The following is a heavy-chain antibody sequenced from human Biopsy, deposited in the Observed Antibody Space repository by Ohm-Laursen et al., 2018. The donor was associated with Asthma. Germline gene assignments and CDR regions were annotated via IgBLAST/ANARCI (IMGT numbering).Heavy chain of an antibody. V-gene: IGHV4-30-4*01. CDR2: IHYSGST. D-gene: IGHD6-19*01. Sequence: TLSLTCIVSGASIKTDDHYWSWLRQPPGKGLEWFGSIHYSGSTSYNPSLKGGVTISVDTSKNQFSLKLSSVTAADTAVYYCARASVAASSNWFDPWGQGTLVTVSS. CDR3: ARASVAASSNWFDP. J-gene: IGHJ5*02. CDR1: GASIKTDDHY.